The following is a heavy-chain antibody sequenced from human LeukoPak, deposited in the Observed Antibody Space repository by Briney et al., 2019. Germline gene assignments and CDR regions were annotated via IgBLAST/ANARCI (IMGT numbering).Heavy chain of an antibody. CDR1: RFTFSSSW. CDR3: ARYAPYDSSGYYRRGNNWFDP. CDR2: INLDGSTK. V-gene: IGHV3-7*01. Sequence: GGSLRLSCTASRFTFSSSWMTWVRQAPGKGLEWVANINLDGSTKNFVDSVKGRFTISRDNAKNSLYLQMDSLRAEDTAVYYCARYAPYDSSGYYRRGNNWFDPWGQGTLVTVSS. J-gene: IGHJ5*02. D-gene: IGHD3-22*01.